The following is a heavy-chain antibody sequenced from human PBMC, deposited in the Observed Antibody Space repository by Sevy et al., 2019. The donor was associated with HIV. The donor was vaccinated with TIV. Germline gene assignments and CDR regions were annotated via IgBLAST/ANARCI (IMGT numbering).Heavy chain of an antibody. D-gene: IGHD3-10*01. Sequence: GGSLRLSCAASGFTFSKYAMYWVRQAPGKGLEWVAVTPYVGSDKYYADSAKGRFTVSRDNSKNTLYLQMNSLRPEDTAVYYCARVLTTPRGIIYKPDAFDIWGQGTMVTVSS. CDR2: TPYVGSDK. V-gene: IGHV3-30*04. J-gene: IGHJ3*02. CDR1: GFTFSKYA. CDR3: ARVLTTPRGIIYKPDAFDI.